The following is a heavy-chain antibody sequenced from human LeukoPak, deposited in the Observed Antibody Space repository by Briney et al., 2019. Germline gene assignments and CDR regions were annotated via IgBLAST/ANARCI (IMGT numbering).Heavy chain of an antibody. J-gene: IGHJ6*02. CDR2: ISSSSSYI. CDR1: GFTFSSYS. Sequence: PGGSLRLSCAASGFTFSSYSMNWVRQAPGKGLEWVSSISSSSSYIYYADSVKGRFTISRDNAKNSLYLQMNSLRAEDTAVYYCASHSSGWFSRYYYYYGMDVWGQGTTVTVSS. V-gene: IGHV3-21*04. D-gene: IGHD6-19*01. CDR3: ASHSSGWFSRYYYYYGMDV.